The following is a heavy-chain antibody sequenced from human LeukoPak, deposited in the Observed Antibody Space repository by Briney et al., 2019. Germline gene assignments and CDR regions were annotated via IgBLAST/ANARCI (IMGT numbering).Heavy chain of an antibody. J-gene: IGHJ4*02. CDR2: ISYSGST. V-gene: IGHV4-61*01. CDR1: DGSISSSSYY. D-gene: IGHD6-19*01. CDR3: ARDGRAGSLFAY. Sequence: PSETLSLTCTVSDGSISSSSYYWSWIRQPPGKGLEWVGYISYSGSTNYNPSLNSRVTISVDTSKNQFSLKLSSVTAADTAIYYCARDGRAGSLFAYWGQGTLVTVSS.